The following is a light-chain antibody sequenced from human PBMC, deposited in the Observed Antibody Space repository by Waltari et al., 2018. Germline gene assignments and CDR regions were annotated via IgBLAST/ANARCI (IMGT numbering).Light chain of an antibody. CDR3: SSYGGRNNLI. CDR2: EVS. J-gene: IGLJ2*01. Sequence: QSALTQPPSASGSPGQSVTLPCTGTSSEIGDYHFVSWYQQHPGKAPTLMIYEVSKRPSGVPDRFSGSKSGYTASLTVSGLQAEDEAEYYCSSYGGRNNLIFGGGTKLTVL. V-gene: IGLV2-8*01. CDR1: SSEIGDYHF.